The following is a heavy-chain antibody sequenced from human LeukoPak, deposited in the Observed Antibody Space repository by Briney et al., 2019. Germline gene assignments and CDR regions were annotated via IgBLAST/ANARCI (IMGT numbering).Heavy chain of an antibody. D-gene: IGHD3-22*01. CDR2: ISGSGDNT. Sequence: KTGGSLRLSCAASGFTFSNYAMSWVRQAPGKGLEWVSGISGSGDNTYYADSVKGRFTISRDNSKNTLYVQVNSLGTEDTAAYYCAKGSYYDSSGSFYFDYWGQGTLVTVSS. V-gene: IGHV3-23*01. J-gene: IGHJ4*02. CDR3: AKGSYYDSSGSFYFDY. CDR1: GFTFSNYA.